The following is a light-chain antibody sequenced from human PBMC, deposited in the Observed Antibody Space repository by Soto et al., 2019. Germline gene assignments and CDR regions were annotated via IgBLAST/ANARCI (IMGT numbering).Light chain of an antibody. V-gene: IGLV2-14*01. J-gene: IGLJ1*01. CDR1: SSDGGGYNY. CDR3: NSYTSSSTLYV. CDR2: DVS. Sequence: VLTQPPFGSGSPSQSIPIPCTGTSSDGGGYNYVSWYQQHPGKAPKLMIYDVSNRPSGVSNRFSGSKSGNTASLTISGLQAEDEADYYCNSYTSSSTLYVFGTGTKVTVL.